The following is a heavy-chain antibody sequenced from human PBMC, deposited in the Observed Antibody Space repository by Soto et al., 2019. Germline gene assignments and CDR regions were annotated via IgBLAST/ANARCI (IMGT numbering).Heavy chain of an antibody. CDR3: ANNDPGYRGRWLQLRANWFDP. CDR1: GFTFSSYA. Sequence: GGSLRLSCAASGFTFSSYAMSWVRQAPGKGLKWVSAISGSGGSTYYADSVKGRFTISRDNSKNTLYLQMNSLRAEDTAVYYCANNDPGYRGRWLQLRANWFDPWGQGTLVTVSS. D-gene: IGHD1-26*01. CDR2: ISGSGGST. J-gene: IGHJ5*02. V-gene: IGHV3-23*01.